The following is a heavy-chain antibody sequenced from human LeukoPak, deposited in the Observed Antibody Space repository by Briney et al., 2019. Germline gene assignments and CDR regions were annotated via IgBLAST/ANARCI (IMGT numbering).Heavy chain of an antibody. D-gene: IGHD4-17*01. Sequence: PGGSLRLSCAASGFTFSNYGMHWVRQAPGKGLEWVAAIWYEGSNKYYEDSAKGRFTISRDNSKNTLYLQMNSLRADDTAAYYCARAGYGDPHFDFWGQGTLVTVSS. V-gene: IGHV3-33*01. J-gene: IGHJ4*02. CDR3: ARAGYGDPHFDF. CDR1: GFTFSNYG. CDR2: IWYEGSNK.